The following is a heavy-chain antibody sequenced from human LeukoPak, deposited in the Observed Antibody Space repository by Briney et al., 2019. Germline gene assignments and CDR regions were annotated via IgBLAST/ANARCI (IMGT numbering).Heavy chain of an antibody. V-gene: IGHV4-39*01. J-gene: IGHJ5*02. CDR1: GGSISSSSYY. Sequence: SETLSLTCTVSGGSISSSSYYWGWIRQPPGKGLEWIGSIYYSGSTYYNPSLKSRVTISVDTSKNQFSLKLSSVTAADTAVYYCGRQGQWLVPDWFDPWGQGTLVTVSS. D-gene: IGHD6-19*01. CDR2: IYYSGST. CDR3: GRQGQWLVPDWFDP.